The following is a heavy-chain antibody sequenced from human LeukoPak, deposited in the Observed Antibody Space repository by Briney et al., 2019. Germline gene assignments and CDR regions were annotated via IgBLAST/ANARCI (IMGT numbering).Heavy chain of an antibody. CDR1: GFTFNNYA. D-gene: IGHD3-22*01. CDR3: AKDPLSYYDSSGYRYFDY. CDR2: ISGSGGST. J-gene: IGHJ4*02. Sequence: GGSLRLSCAASGFTFNNYAMNWVRQAPGKGLEWVSGISGSGGSTYYADSVKGRFTISRDNSKNTLYLQMNRLRAEDTAVYFCAKDPLSYYDSSGYRYFDYWGQGTLVTVSS. V-gene: IGHV3-23*01.